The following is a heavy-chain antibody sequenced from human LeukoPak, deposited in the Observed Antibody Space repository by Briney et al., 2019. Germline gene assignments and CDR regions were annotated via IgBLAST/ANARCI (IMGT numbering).Heavy chain of an antibody. V-gene: IGHV3-7*05. Sequence: PGGSLRLSCVASGFTFRSYWMNWVRQAPGKGLEWVANIKEDGSEKNCVDSVKGRFTISRDNAKNSLYLQMNILRAEDTAVYYCARGGGRHVEYWGQGNLVTVSS. CDR1: GFTFRSYW. D-gene: IGHD3-16*01. CDR2: IKEDGSEK. J-gene: IGHJ4*02. CDR3: ARGGGRHVEY.